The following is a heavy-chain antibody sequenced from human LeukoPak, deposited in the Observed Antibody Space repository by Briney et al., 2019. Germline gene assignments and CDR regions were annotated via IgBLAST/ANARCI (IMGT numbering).Heavy chain of an antibody. Sequence: PGGSLRLSCAASGLTFNRYAMHWVRQAPGKGLEWVAVISYDGSNKYYAGSVKGRFTISRDNSKNTLYLQMNSLRVEDTAVYFCARGGTEIYHYHYGMDVWGQGTTVTVSS. CDR1: GLTFNRYA. J-gene: IGHJ6*02. V-gene: IGHV3-30*04. D-gene: IGHD5-12*01. CDR3: ARGGTEIYHYHYGMDV. CDR2: ISYDGSNK.